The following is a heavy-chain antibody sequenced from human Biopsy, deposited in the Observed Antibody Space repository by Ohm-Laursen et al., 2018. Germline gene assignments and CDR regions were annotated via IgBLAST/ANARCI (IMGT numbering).Heavy chain of an antibody. V-gene: IGHV4-59*02. D-gene: IGHD4-11*01. Sequence: PPGTLSLTCTASGDSVTKYCWSWIRQPPGKGLEWIGHIYYSVMTNYNPSLQSRVSISVDTSRNQVSLTLSSVTAADTAVYYCARDSGILNYGNFKYYHYYGMDVWGQGTKVTVSS. CDR3: ARDSGILNYGNFKYYHYYGMDV. CDR1: GDSVTKYC. CDR2: IYYSVMT. J-gene: IGHJ6*02.